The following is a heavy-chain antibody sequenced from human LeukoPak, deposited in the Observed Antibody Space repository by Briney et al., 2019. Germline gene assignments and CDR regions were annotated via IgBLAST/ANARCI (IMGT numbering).Heavy chain of an antibody. CDR2: IYYSGST. CDR1: GGSISSSSYY. V-gene: IGHV4-39*01. D-gene: IGHD3-9*01. Sequence: SETLSLTCTVSGGSISSSSYYWGWIRQPPGKGLEWIGSIYYSGSTYYNPSLKSRVTISVDTSKNQFSLKLSSVTAADTAVYYCARGSPYYDILTGYPSMYFQHWGQGTLVTVSS. J-gene: IGHJ1*01. CDR3: ARGSPYYDILTGYPSMYFQH.